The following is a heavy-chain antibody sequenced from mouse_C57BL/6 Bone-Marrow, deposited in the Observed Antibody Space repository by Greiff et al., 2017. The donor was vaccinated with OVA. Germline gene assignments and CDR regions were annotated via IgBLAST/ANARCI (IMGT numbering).Heavy chain of an antibody. CDR3: TKGIWYFDV. CDR1: GFNIKDDY. J-gene: IGHJ1*03. Sequence: VQLQQSGAELVRPGASVKLSCTASGFNIKDDYMHWVKQRPEQGLEWIGWIDPENGDTEYASKFQGKATITADTSSNTAYLQLSSLTSEDTAVYYCTKGIWYFDVWGTGTTVTVSS. CDR2: IDPENGDT. V-gene: IGHV14-4*01.